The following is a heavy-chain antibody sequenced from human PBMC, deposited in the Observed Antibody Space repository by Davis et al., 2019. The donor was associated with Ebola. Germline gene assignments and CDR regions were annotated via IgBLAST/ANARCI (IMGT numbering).Heavy chain of an antibody. V-gene: IGHV1-18*01. Sequence: AASVKVSCKASGYTFTSYGISWVRQAPGQGLEWMGWISAYNGNTNYAQKLQGRVTMTTDTSTSTAYMELRSLRSDDTAVYYCVIAAAGTEYYFDYWGQGTLVTVSS. CDR2: ISAYNGNT. CDR3: VIAAAGTEYYFDY. J-gene: IGHJ4*02. D-gene: IGHD6-13*01. CDR1: GYTFTSYG.